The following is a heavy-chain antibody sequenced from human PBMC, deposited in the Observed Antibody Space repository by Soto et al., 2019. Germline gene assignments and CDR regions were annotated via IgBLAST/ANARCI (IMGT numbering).Heavy chain of an antibody. CDR2: ISAYNGNT. J-gene: IGHJ6*01. D-gene: IGHD3-10*01. CDR1: GYTFTGYG. Sequence: APVKVSCKAAGYTFTGYGISWVRQAPGRGLEWMGWISAYNGNTNYAQKLQGRVTMTTDTSTSTAYMELRSLRSDDTAVYNCARPPRSTRSPDTRLFRTRKSGSAGM. CDR3: ARPPRSTRSPDTRLFRTRKSGSAGM. V-gene: IGHV1-18*01.